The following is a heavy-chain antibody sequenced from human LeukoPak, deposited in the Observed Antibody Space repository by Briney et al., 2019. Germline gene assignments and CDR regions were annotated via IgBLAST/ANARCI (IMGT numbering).Heavy chain of an antibody. CDR3: ARAGVWGQQLGVVDYYYYMDV. Sequence: GASVKVSCKASGYTFTSYYMHWVRQAPGQGLEWMGIINPSGGSTSYAQKFQGRVTMTRDTSTSTVYMELNSLRAEDTALYYCARAGVWGQQLGVVDYYYYMDVWGKGTTVTVSS. J-gene: IGHJ6*03. D-gene: IGHD6-13*01. CDR2: INPSGGST. V-gene: IGHV1-46*01. CDR1: GYTFTSYY.